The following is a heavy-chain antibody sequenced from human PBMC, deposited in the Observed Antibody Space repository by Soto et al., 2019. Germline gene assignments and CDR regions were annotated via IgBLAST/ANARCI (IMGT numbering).Heavy chain of an antibody. CDR1: GDSISSYY. V-gene: IGHV4-4*07. Sequence: PAETLSLTCTVSGDSISSYYWILISHPAGKGMEWIVRIHTTENTNYNPSLRSRVTMSVDTSNNQFSLKLTSLTAADTAVYYCARALSSAAGLYFDYWGQGTLVTVSS. D-gene: IGHD6-13*01. J-gene: IGHJ4*02. CDR2: IHTTENT. CDR3: ARALSSAAGLYFDY.